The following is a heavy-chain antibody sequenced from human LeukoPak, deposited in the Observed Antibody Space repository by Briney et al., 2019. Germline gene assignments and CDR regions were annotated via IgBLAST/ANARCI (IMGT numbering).Heavy chain of an antibody. CDR2: ISSGGAGT. Sequence: GGSLRLSCAASVFTFSNSAMNWVRQAPGKGLEWVSTISSGGAGTYYADSVKGRFSISRDDSKNTLYLQMNSLRAEDTAVYYCAKSGGSGTYPNWFDSWGQGTLVTVSS. V-gene: IGHV3-23*01. J-gene: IGHJ5*01. CDR1: VFTFSNSA. CDR3: AKSGGSGTYPNWFDS. D-gene: IGHD3-10*01.